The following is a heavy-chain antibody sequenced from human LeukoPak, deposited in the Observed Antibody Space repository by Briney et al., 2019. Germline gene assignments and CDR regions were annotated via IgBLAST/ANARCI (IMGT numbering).Heavy chain of an antibody. V-gene: IGHV3-23*01. Sequence: GGSLRLSCAASGFTFSNYAMNWVRQTPGKGLEWVSSISNSGANTYYADSVKGRFTIPRDNSKNTLYLQMNSLRAEDTAVYYCAAGGAGTTFHWGQGTLVTVSS. CDR2: ISNSGANT. CDR3: AAGGAGTTFH. D-gene: IGHD1-7*01. CDR1: GFTFSNYA. J-gene: IGHJ4*02.